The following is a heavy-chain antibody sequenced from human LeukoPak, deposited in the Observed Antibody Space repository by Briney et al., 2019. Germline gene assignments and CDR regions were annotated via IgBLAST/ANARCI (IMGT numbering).Heavy chain of an antibody. CDR1: GGSISSFY. V-gene: IGHV4-59*08. CDR2: IFYSGST. J-gene: IGHJ3*02. D-gene: IGHD4-17*01. CDR3: VGLTVTPGSDAFDI. Sequence: SETLSLTCTVSGGSISSFYWSWIRQPPGKGLEWIGYIFYSGSTNYSPSLKSRVTISLDTSRNQFSLKLSSVTAADTAVYYCVGLTVTPGSDAFDIWGQGTMVTVSS.